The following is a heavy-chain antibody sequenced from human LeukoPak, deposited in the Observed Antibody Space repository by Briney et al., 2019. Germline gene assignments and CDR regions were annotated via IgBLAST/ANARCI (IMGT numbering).Heavy chain of an antibody. V-gene: IGHV1-18*01. J-gene: IGHJ4*02. CDR1: GYTFTSYG. CDR3: ARDLPDYDSSGYYPLDY. D-gene: IGHD3-22*01. Sequence: GASVKVSCKASGYTFTSYGISWVRQAPGQGLEWMGWISAYNGNTNYAQKLQGRVTMTTDTSTSTAYMELRSLRSDDTAVYYCARDLPDYDSSGYYPLDYWGQGTLVTVSS. CDR2: ISAYNGNT.